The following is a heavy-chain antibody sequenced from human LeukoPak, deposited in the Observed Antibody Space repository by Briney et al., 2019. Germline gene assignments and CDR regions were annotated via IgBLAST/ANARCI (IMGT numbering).Heavy chain of an antibody. CDR2: IRYDGSTK. CDR1: GFTFSSYG. V-gene: IGHV3-30*02. D-gene: IGHD4-17*01. Sequence: PGGSLRLSCGASGFTFSSYGMHWVRQAPGKGLEWVAFIRYDGSTKNYADSVEGRFTISRDNSKNTLYWQMNSLRGEDTAVYYCAKVYEYGDNDWFDSWGQGTLVTVSS. CDR3: AKVYEYGDNDWFDS. J-gene: IGHJ5*01.